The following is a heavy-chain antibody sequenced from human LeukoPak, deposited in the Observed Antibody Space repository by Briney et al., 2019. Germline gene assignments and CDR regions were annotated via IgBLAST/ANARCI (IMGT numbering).Heavy chain of an antibody. CDR3: ERQNRYNWFDP. CDR2: IYISGST. CDR1: GGSISSYY. Sequence: SETLSLTCTVSGGSISSYYWSWIRQPAGKGLEWIGRIYISGSTNYNPSLKSRVTISVDTSKNQFSLKLSSVTAADTAVYYCERQNRYNWFDPWGQGTLVTVSS. D-gene: IGHD2-15*01. V-gene: IGHV4-4*07. J-gene: IGHJ5*02.